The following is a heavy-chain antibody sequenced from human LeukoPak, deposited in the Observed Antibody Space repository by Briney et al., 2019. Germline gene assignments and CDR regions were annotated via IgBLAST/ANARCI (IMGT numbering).Heavy chain of an antibody. D-gene: IGHD3-22*01. Sequence: ASVKVSCKASGGTFISYAISWVRQAPGQGLEWMGRIIPILGIANYAQKFQGRVTITADKSTSTAYMELSSLRSEDTAVYYCARDSPYYDSSGYYYWGQGTLVTVSS. CDR3: ARDSPYYDSSGYYY. CDR2: IIPILGIA. CDR1: GGTFISYA. J-gene: IGHJ4*02. V-gene: IGHV1-69*04.